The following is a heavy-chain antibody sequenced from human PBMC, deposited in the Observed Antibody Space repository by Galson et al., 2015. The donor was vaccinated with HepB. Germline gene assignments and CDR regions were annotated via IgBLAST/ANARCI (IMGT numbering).Heavy chain of an antibody. CDR3: ARATTVLRKISAFDI. J-gene: IGHJ3*02. CDR2: IKEDGNEK. CDR1: RFTFSNYC. D-gene: IGHD3-3*01. V-gene: IGHV3-7*03. Sequence: SLRLSCAASRFTFSNYCMSWVRQAPGKGLEWVANIKEDGNEKYCVDSVKGRFTISRDNAKNSVYLQMNSLRAEDTAVYYCARATTVLRKISAFDIWGQGTMVTVSS.